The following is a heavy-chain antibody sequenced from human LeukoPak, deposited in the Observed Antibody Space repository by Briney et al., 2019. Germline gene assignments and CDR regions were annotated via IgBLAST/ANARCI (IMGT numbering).Heavy chain of an antibody. CDR1: GFAVSNSW. D-gene: IGHD7-27*01. V-gene: IGHV3-74*01. CDR3: ARGGLPGGFDY. J-gene: IGHJ4*02. CDR2: INNDGNRI. Sequence: GGSLRLSCAASGFAVSNSWMFWVRQAPGKGLMYVSEINNDGNRIRYVDSVKGRLTISRDGAKNTLFLQMNSLRDDDTAMYYCARGGLPGGFDYWGQGILVTVSS.